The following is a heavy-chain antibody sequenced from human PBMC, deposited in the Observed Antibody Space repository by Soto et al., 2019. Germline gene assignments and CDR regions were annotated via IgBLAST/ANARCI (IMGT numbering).Heavy chain of an antibody. CDR2: ISYSGETT. CDR3: VRAKKQVLLHVSGIKV. J-gene: IGHJ6*02. D-gene: IGHD3-22*01. CDR1: GFTLSSHA. Sequence: SPILSYAASGFTLSSHAMTWVRQAPGKGLEWVSVISYSGETTFYADSVRGRFTIFRDNSKNTLDLQMNSLRAEDTAVYYCVRAKKQVLLHVSGIKVWGQG. V-gene: IGHV3-23*01.